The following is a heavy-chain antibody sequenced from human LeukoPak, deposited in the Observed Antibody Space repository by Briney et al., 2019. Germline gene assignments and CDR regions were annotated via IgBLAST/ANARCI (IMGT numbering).Heavy chain of an antibody. J-gene: IGHJ4*02. CDR1: GYTFTSYD. V-gene: IGHV1-2*02. CDR2: MNPNSGGT. Sequence: GASVKVSCKASGYTFTSYDINWVRQATGQGLEWMGWMNPNSGGTNYAQKFQGRVTMTRDTSISTAYMELSRLRSDDTAVYYCARARQAKVSMVDPGDYWGQGTLVTVSS. CDR3: ARARQAKVSMVDPGDY. D-gene: IGHD3-10*01.